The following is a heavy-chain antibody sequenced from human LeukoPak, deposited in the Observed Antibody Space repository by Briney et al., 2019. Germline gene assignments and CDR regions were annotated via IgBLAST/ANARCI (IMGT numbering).Heavy chain of an antibody. CDR3: ARWDDSAWGFGN. CDR1: GGSLSSYF. V-gene: IGHV4-59*08. CDR2: ISHSGAT. J-gene: IGHJ4*02. D-gene: IGHD6-19*01. Sequence: SETLSLTCFLSGGSLSSYFWIWIRPSPGRGLEWVGYISHSGATNYNSSLKSRVTISVDTSKNQLSLKLTSVTAADTAVYYCARWDDSAWGFGNWGPGTLVTVSS.